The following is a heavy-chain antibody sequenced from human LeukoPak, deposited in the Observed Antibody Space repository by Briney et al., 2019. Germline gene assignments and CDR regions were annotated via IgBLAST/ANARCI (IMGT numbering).Heavy chain of an antibody. CDR2: INHSGST. CDR1: GGSFSGYY. V-gene: IGHV4-34*01. Sequence: SETLSLTCAVYGGSFSGYYWSWIRQPPGKGLEWIGEINHSGSTNYNPSLKSRVTISVDTSKNQFSLKLSSGTAADTAVYYCARGRRWFDPWGQGTLVNVSS. D-gene: IGHD6-6*01. CDR3: ARGRRWFDP. J-gene: IGHJ5*02.